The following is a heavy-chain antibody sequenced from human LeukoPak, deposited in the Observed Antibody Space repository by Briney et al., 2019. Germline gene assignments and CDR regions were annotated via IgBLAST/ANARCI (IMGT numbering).Heavy chain of an antibody. D-gene: IGHD1-26*01. CDR1: GFTFSSYS. CDR2: ISSSSSTI. CDR3: ATQIVGALDY. J-gene: IGHJ4*02. Sequence: PGGSLRLSCAASGFTFSSYSMNWVRQAPGKGLEGVSYISSSSSTIYYADSVKGRFTISRDNAKNSLYLQMNSLRAEDTAVYYCATQIVGALDYWGQGTLVTVSS. V-gene: IGHV3-48*01.